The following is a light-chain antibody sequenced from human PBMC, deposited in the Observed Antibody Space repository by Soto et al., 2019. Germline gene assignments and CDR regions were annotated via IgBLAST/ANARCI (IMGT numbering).Light chain of an antibody. CDR1: QSVSGSY. CDR2: DAS. Sequence: IGLPHSPGTLSLSPWERATLSCRASQSVSGSYLAWYQQKPGQAPRLLIYDASNRATGIAARFSGGGSGTDFTLTISSPEPEDFAVYYCQQRSQWPWTFGQGTKVDI. CDR3: QQRSQWPWT. V-gene: IGKV3-11*01. J-gene: IGKJ1*01.